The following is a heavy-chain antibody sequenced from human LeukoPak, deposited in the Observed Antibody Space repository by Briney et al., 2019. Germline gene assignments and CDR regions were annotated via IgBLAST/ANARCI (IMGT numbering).Heavy chain of an antibody. CDR1: GGTFSSYA. Sequence: ASVKVSCKASGGTFSSYAISWVRQAPGQGLEWMGGIIPIFGTANYAQKFQGRVTITTDESTSTAYMELSSLRSEDTAVYYCARGHSSSSYFDYWRQGTLVTVSP. V-gene: IGHV1-69*05. J-gene: IGHJ4*02. CDR3: ARGHSSSSYFDY. D-gene: IGHD6-6*01. CDR2: IIPIFGTA.